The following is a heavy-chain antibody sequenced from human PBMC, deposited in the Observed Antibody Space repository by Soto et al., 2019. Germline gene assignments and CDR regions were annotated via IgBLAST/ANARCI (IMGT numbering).Heavy chain of an antibody. CDR2: IYHSGST. CDR3: ASGACCGGNCYNY. V-gene: IGHV4-30-2*01. Sequence: SVTLSLTCAASGGSISSGGYSWSWIRQPPGKGLVSIGYIYHSGSTYYNPSLRCLVTISVDRSKKQFSHKLSSVTAAAPAVYYYASGACCGGNCYNYWGQLTRVTVSS. J-gene: IGHJ4*02. D-gene: IGHD2-21*02. CDR1: GGSISSGGYS.